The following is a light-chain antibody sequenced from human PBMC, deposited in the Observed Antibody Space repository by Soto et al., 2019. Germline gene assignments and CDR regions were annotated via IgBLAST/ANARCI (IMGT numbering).Light chain of an antibody. CDR1: QSVSSSY. V-gene: IGKV3-20*01. Sequence: EIVLTQSPGTLSLSPGERATLSCRASQSVSSSYLAWYQQKPGQAPRLLIYGASSRATGIQDRFSGSGSGTDFTLTISRLEPEDFAVYYCQQYGSSFLFTFGPGTKVDIK. CDR3: QQYGSSFLFT. J-gene: IGKJ3*01. CDR2: GAS.